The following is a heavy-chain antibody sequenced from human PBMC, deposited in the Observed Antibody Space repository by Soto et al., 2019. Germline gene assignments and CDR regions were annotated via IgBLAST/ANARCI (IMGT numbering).Heavy chain of an antibody. CDR1: GFTFSFYG. V-gene: IGHV3-30*18. CDR3: AKGGSSYSDSLDD. Sequence: QVQLVESGGGLVQPGRSLRLSCAASGFTFSFYGMHWVRQATGKGLEWLAVISYDERNKFYADSVKGRFTISRDNSENTVSLQMNSLRTEDTAVYYCAKGGSSYSDSLDDWGQGALVTVSS. J-gene: IGHJ4*02. CDR2: ISYDERNK. D-gene: IGHD2-15*01.